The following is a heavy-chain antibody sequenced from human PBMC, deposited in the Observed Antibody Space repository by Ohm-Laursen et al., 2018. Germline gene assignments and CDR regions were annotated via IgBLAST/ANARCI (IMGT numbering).Heavy chain of an antibody. D-gene: IGHD5-24*01. V-gene: IGHV3-30*03. Sequence: RSLRLSCAASGFTFSSYGMHWVRQAPDKGLEWVAVVSYDGSNKYYADSVKGRFTISRDNSKNTLYLQMNSLRAEDTAVYYCARHDGYGRWGQGTRVTVSS. CDR2: VSYDGSNK. J-gene: IGHJ4*02. CDR3: ARHDGYGR. CDR1: GFTFSSYG.